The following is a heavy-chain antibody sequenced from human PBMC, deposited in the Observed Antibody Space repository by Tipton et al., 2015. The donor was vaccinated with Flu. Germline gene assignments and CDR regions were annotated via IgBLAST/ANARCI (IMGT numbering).Heavy chain of an antibody. D-gene: IGHD6-13*01. CDR3: ARELDGIAAAGKGNWFDP. Sequence: LRLSCAVYGGSFSGYYWSWIRQPPGKGLEWIGEINHSGSTNYNPSLKSRVTISVDTSKNQFSLKLSSVTAADTAVYYCARELDGIAAAGKGNWFDPWGQGTLVTVSS. CDR2: INHSGST. V-gene: IGHV4-34*01. CDR1: GGSFSGYY. J-gene: IGHJ5*02.